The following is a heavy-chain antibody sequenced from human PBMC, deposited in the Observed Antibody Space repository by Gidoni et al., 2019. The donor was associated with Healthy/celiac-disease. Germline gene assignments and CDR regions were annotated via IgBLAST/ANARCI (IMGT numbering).Heavy chain of an antibody. CDR3: TRQYSGSYSFVDYYYYGMDV. V-gene: IGHV3-73*01. Sequence: EVQLVESGGGLVQPGGSLKLSCAASGFTFSGSAIHWVRQASGKGLEWVGRIRSKANSYATAYAASVKGRFTISRDDSKNTAYLQMNSLKTEDTAVYYCTRQYSGSYSFVDYYYYGMDVWGQGTTVTVSS. CDR1: GFTFSGSA. D-gene: IGHD1-26*01. J-gene: IGHJ6*02. CDR2: IRSKANSYAT.